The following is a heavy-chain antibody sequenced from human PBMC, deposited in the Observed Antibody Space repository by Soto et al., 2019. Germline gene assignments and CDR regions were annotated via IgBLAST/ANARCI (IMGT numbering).Heavy chain of an antibody. CDR3: ARPDYDFWSGYYNPGYYGMDV. J-gene: IGHJ6*02. CDR2: IITIFGTA. V-gene: IGHV1-69*06. D-gene: IGHD3-3*01. Sequence: QVQLVQSGAEVKNPGSSVKVSCKASGGTFSSYAISWVRQAPGQGLEWMGGIITIFGTANYAQKFQGRVTITADKSTSTVHMELSSLRSEDTAVYYCARPDYDFWSGYYNPGYYGMDVWGQGTTVTVSS. CDR1: GGTFSSYA.